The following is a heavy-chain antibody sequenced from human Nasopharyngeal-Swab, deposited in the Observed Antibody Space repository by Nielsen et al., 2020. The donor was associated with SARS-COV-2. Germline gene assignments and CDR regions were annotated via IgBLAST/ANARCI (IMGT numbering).Heavy chain of an antibody. V-gene: IGHV1-69*13. CDR1: GGTFSSYA. Sequence: SVKVSCKASGGTFSSYAISWVRQAPGQGLEWMGGIIPIFGTANYAQKFQGRVTITADESTSTAYMELSSLRSEDTAVYYCARDDSRREYQLLSALNYYYYGMDVWGQGTMVTVSS. J-gene: IGHJ6*02. CDR2: IIPIFGTA. D-gene: IGHD2-2*01. CDR3: ARDDSRREYQLLSALNYYYYGMDV.